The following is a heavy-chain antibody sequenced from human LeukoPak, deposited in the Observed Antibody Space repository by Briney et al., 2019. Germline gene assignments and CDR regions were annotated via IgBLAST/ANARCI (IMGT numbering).Heavy chain of an antibody. D-gene: IGHD2-15*01. CDR3: ARIDGGLE. J-gene: IGHJ4*02. CDR2: VKHDGSEK. Sequence: GGSLRLSCAASGFTFSSYWMSWVRRAPGKGLEWVANVKHDGSEKFYVDSVKGRFTVSRGNAKNSLFLQMNSLRADDTAVYYCARIDGGLEWGQGTLVTVSS. CDR1: GFTFSSYW. V-gene: IGHV3-7*01.